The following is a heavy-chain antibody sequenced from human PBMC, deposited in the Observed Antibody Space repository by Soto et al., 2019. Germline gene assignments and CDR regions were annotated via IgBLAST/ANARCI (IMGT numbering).Heavy chain of an antibody. D-gene: IGHD6-13*01. CDR1: GGSISSYY. V-gene: IGHV4-59*08. Sequence: SETLSLTCTVSGGSISSYYWSWIRQPPGKGLEWIGYIYYSGSTNYNPSLKSRVTISVDTSKNQFSLKLSSATAADTAVYYCARHCPEIIAAPAGRYYFDYWGQGTLVTVS. J-gene: IGHJ4*02. CDR3: ARHCPEIIAAPAGRYYFDY. CDR2: IYYSGST.